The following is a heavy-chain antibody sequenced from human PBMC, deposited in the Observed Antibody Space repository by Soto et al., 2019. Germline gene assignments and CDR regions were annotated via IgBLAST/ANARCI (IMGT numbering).Heavy chain of an antibody. V-gene: IGHV3-30-3*01. Sequence: PGGSLRLSCAASGFTFSSYAMHLVRQAPGKGLEWVAVISYDGSNKYYADSVKGRFTISRDNSKNTLYLQMNSLRAEDTAVYYCASPVLDYYGSALDYWGQGTLVTVSS. CDR2: ISYDGSNK. D-gene: IGHD3-10*01. CDR1: GFTFSSYA. CDR3: ASPVLDYYGSALDY. J-gene: IGHJ4*02.